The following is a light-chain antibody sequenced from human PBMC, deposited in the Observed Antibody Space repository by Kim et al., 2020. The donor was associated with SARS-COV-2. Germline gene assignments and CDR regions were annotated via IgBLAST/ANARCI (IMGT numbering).Light chain of an antibody. CDR1: QSVSSN. CDR3: QQGSNWPLT. Sequence: LSTGERATLTCRASQSVSSNLAWYQQSPGQAPRLLIYDASSRATGIPARFSGSGSGTDFTLTISSLEAEDFAVYYCQQGSNWPLTFGGGTKVDIK. V-gene: IGKV3-11*01. J-gene: IGKJ4*01. CDR2: DAS.